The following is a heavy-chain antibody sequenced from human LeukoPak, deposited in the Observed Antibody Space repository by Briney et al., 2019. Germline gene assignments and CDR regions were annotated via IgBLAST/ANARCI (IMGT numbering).Heavy chain of an antibody. V-gene: IGHV1-18*01. CDR2: ISAYNGNT. CDR3: ARRDKYYYGSGRYYYYYGMDV. CDR1: GYTFASYG. Sequence: ASLKVSCKASGYTFASYGISWVRQAPGQGLEWMGWISAYNGNTNYAQKLQGRVTMTTDTSTSTAYMELRSLRSDDAAVYYCARRDKYYYGSGRYYYYYGMDVWGQGTTVTVSS. D-gene: IGHD3-10*01. J-gene: IGHJ6*02.